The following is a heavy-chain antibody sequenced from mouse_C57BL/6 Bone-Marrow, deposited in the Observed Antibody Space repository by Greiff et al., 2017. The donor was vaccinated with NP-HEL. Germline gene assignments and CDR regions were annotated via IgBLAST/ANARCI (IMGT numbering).Heavy chain of an antibody. Sequence: EVHLVESGGGLVQPGGSLKLSCAASGFTFSDYGMAWVRQAPRKGPEWVAFISNLAYSIYYADTVTGRFTISRENAKNTLYLEMSSLRSEDTAMYYCARHGYYGYDGYAMDYWGQGTSVTVSS. V-gene: IGHV5-15*01. D-gene: IGHD2-2*01. CDR3: ARHGYYGYDGYAMDY. CDR1: GFTFSDYG. J-gene: IGHJ4*01. CDR2: ISNLAYSI.